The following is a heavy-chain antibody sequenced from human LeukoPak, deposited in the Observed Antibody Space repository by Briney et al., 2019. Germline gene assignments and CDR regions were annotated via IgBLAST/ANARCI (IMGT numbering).Heavy chain of an antibody. V-gene: IGHV4-59*08. CDR2: IYYSGST. D-gene: IGHD3-22*01. CDR3: ARGLLPYYFDY. CDR1: GGSISSYY. J-gene: IGHJ4*02. Sequence: SETLSLTCTVSGGSISSYYWSWIRQPPGKGLEWIGYIYYSGSTNYIPSLKSRVTISVDTSKNQFSLKLSSVTAADTAVYYCARGLLPYYFDYWGQGTLVTVSS.